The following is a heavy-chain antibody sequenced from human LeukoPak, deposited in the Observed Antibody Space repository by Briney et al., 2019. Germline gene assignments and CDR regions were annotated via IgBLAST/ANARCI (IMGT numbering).Heavy chain of an antibody. J-gene: IGHJ4*02. V-gene: IGHV3-23*01. CDR2: ISGSGGST. D-gene: IGHD2-2*01. CDR3: AKDGRYCSSTSCKKDDY. CDR1: GFTLSSYA. Sequence: GGSLRLSCAASGFTLSSYAMSWVRQAPGEGLEWASAISGSGGSTYYADSVKGRFTISRDNSKNTLYLQMNSLRDEDTAVYYCAKDGRYCSSTSCKKDDYWGQGILVTVSS.